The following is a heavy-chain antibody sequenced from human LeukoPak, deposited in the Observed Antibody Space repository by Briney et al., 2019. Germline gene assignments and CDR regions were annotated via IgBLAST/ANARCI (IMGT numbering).Heavy chain of an antibody. Sequence: SVKVSCKASGGTFSSYAISWVRQAPGQGLEWMGGIIPIFGTANYAQKFQGRVTITADESTSTAYMELSSLRSEDTAVYYCARDSVAYCGGDCYSLSAFDIWGQGTMVTVSS. CDR1: GGTFSSYA. V-gene: IGHV1-69*13. J-gene: IGHJ3*02. D-gene: IGHD2-21*02. CDR3: ARDSVAYCGGDCYSLSAFDI. CDR2: IIPIFGTA.